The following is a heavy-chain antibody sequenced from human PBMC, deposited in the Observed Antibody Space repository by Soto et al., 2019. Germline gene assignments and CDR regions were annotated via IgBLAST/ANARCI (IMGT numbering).Heavy chain of an antibody. CDR3: ASSGGDTAMVGIDAFDI. CDR2: INPSGGST. J-gene: IGHJ3*02. Sequence: QVQLVQSGAEVKKPGASVKVSCKASGYTFTSYYMHWVRQAPGQGLEWMGIINPSGGSTSYAQKFQGRVTMTRDTSTSTVYMELSSLRSEDTAMYYCASSGGDTAMVGIDAFDIWGQGTMVTVSS. D-gene: IGHD5-18*01. V-gene: IGHV1-46*01. CDR1: GYTFTSYY.